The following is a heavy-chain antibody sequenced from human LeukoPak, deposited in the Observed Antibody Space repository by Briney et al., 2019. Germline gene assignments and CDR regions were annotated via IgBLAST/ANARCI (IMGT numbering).Heavy chain of an antibody. J-gene: IGHJ5*02. V-gene: IGHV4-39*07. CDR2: VYYTGAS. Sequence: PSETLSLTCTVSGGSISSSSYYWGWIRQPPGKGLEWIGSVYYTGASYYNPSLKSRVTISIDTSKKHFSLKLTSVTAADTAVYYCARDSGLGGAQAGTDPNWFDPWGQGTLVTVSS. D-gene: IGHD6-19*01. CDR1: GGSISSSSYY. CDR3: ARDSGLGGAQAGTDPNWFDP.